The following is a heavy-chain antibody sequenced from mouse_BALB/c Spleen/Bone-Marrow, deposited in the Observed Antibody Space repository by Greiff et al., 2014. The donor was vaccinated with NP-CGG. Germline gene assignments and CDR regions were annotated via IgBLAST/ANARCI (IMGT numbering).Heavy chain of an antibody. V-gene: IGHV1S81*02. Sequence: QVQLQQSGAELVKPGASVKLSCKASGYTFTSYWMHWVKQRPGQGLEWIGEINPSNGRTNYNEKFKSKATLTVDKSSSTAYMQLSSLTSEDSAVYYCAIDYDVRFAYWGQGTLVTVSA. J-gene: IGHJ3*01. CDR3: AIDYDVRFAY. CDR2: INPSNGRT. CDR1: GYTFTSYW. D-gene: IGHD2-4*01.